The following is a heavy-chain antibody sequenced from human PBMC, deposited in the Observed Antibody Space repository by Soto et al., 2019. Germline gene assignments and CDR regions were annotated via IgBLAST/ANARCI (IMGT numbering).Heavy chain of an antibody. D-gene: IGHD3-22*01. CDR3: GKPDRRDSSGYPDY. V-gene: IGHV3-30*18. Sequence: QVQLVESGGGVVQSGRSLRLSCAASGFTFSDYGMHWVRQAPGKGLEWVAVISYDGSNKYYADSVKGRFTISRDNSKNTLYLQMNGLRAEDTAVYYCGKPDRRDSSGYPDYWGQGTLVTVSS. CDR2: ISYDGSNK. J-gene: IGHJ4*02. CDR1: GFTFSDYG.